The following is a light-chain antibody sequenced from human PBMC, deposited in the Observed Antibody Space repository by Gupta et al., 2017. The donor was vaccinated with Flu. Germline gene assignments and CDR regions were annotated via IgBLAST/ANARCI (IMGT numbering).Light chain of an antibody. V-gene: IGKV2-30*01. CDR2: EVS. CDR3: VRGTHPRT. CDR1: QSLVYKNGITY. Sequence: DVVLTQSPLSSPVILGPPASISCRASQSLVYKNGITYLNWFQQRPGQSTRRHIYEVSNRDSGVPDRISGSGSVTEFTLKISRVEAEDVGVYYCVRGTHPRTFGQGTRLEI. J-gene: IGKJ2*01.